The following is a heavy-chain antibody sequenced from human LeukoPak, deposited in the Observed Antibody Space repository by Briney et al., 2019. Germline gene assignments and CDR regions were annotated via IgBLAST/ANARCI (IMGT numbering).Heavy chain of an antibody. J-gene: IGHJ6*03. Sequence: GGSLRLSCAASGFTFSSYGMHWVRQAPGKGLEWVAFIRYDGSNKYYADSVKGRFTISRDNAKNSLYLQMNSLRAEDMALYYCAKSTGRFGEFYYMDVWGKGTTVTVSS. CDR1: GFTFSSYG. D-gene: IGHD3-10*01. V-gene: IGHV3-30*02. CDR2: IRYDGSNK. CDR3: AKSTGRFGEFYYMDV.